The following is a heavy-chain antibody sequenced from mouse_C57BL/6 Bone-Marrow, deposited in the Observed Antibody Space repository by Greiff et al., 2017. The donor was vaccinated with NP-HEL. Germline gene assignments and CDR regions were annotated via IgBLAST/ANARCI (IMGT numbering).Heavy chain of an antibody. D-gene: IGHD2-3*01. CDR1: GYTFTSYG. Sequence: QVQLQQSGAELARPGASVKLSCKASGYTFTSYGISWVKQRTGQGLEWIGEIYPRSGNTYYNEKFKGKATLTADKSSSTAYMELRSLTSEDSAVYFCAREDGYYVDWYVDVWGTGTTVTVSS. V-gene: IGHV1-81*01. J-gene: IGHJ1*03. CDR2: IYPRSGNT. CDR3: AREDGYYVDWYVDV.